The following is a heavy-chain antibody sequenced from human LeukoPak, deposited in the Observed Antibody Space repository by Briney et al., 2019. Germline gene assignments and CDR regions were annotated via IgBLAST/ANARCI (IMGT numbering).Heavy chain of an antibody. CDR3: ARERTYQVRGVNINWFDP. J-gene: IGHJ5*02. D-gene: IGHD3-10*01. CDR2: INPKNAGT. Sequence: ASVKVSCKASGYTFTGHYMHWVRQAPGQGLEWMGWINPKNAGTNFAQRFQGRVTMTRDTSISTVYMELSRLRSDDTAVYYCARERTYQVRGVNINWFDPWGQGTLVTVSS. V-gene: IGHV1-2*02. CDR1: GYTFTGHY.